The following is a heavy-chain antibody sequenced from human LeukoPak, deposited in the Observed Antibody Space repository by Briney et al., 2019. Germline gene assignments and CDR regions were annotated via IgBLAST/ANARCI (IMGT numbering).Heavy chain of an antibody. Sequence: GGSLRLSCAASGFTFNKYTMNWVRQAPGKGLEWVSSITSSSSYIYYADSVKGRFTISRDNAKKSLSLQMSSLRAEDTAVYYCAELGITMIGGVWGKGTTVTISS. D-gene: IGHD3-10*02. V-gene: IGHV3-21*01. CDR2: ITSSSSYI. J-gene: IGHJ6*04. CDR1: GFTFNKYT. CDR3: AELGITMIGGV.